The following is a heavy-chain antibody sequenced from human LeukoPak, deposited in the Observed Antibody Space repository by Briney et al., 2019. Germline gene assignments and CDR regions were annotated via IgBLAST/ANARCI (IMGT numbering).Heavy chain of an antibody. CDR2: ISYSGTT. J-gene: IGHJ4*02. V-gene: IGHV4-61*08. CDR3: AKRTVTSGWYRDDY. CDR1: GGSISSGDYY. Sequence: PSQTLSLTCTVSGGSISSGDYYWSWIRQPPGKGLDWIGYISYSGTTHYNPSLKSRVSISVDTSKNQFSLKMSSVTAADTAVYYCAKRTVTSGWYRDDYWGQGTLVTVSS. D-gene: IGHD6-19*01.